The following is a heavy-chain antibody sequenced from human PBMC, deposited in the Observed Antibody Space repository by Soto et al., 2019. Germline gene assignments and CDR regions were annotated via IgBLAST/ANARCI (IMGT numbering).Heavy chain of an antibody. V-gene: IGHV1-18*04. CDR1: GYTFISYG. CDR2: ISAYNGNT. J-gene: IGHJ4*02. Sequence: GASVKVSCKAFGYTFISYGFSWVRQAPVQGLEWMGWISAYNGNTNYAQKFQGRVNMTTDTSTSTAYMELRSLRSDDTAVYYCARGAASYHYDSSGYYYFDYWGQGTLVTVSS. CDR3: ARGAASYHYDSSGYYYFDY. D-gene: IGHD3-22*01.